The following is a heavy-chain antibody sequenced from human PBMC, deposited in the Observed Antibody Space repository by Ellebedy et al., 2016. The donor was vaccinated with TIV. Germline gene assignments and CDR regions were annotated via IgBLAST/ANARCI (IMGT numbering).Heavy chain of an antibody. CDR1: GFTFSSYA. Sequence: GESLKISCAASGFTFSSYAMHWVRQAPGKGLEWVSSISSSSSYIYYADSVKGRFTISRDNSKNTLYLQMNSLRAEDTAVYYCARVVHSLGYCSSTSCRAGDAFDIWGQGTMVTVSS. D-gene: IGHD2-2*01. V-gene: IGHV3-21*01. CDR3: ARVVHSLGYCSSTSCRAGDAFDI. CDR2: ISSSSSYI. J-gene: IGHJ3*02.